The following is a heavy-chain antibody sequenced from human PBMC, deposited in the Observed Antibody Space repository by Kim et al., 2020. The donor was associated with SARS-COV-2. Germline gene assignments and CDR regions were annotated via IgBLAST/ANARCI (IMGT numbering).Heavy chain of an antibody. CDR1: GNSIRNSDYY. D-gene: IGHD6-6*01. CDR3: ARHKRDSTSLGHFNY. V-gene: IGHV4-39*01. J-gene: IGHJ4*01. Sequence: SETLSLTCSVSGNSIRNSDYYWGWIRQPPGKGLEWIGSIFFTGSTYYNPSLKSRVTISVDTSKNQFSLKLTSVTAADTTVFYCARHKRDSTSLGHFNYWG. CDR2: IFFTGST.